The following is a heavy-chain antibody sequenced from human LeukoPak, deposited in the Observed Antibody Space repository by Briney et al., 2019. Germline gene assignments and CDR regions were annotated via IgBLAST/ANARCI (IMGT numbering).Heavy chain of an antibody. V-gene: IGHV3-21*01. CDR2: ISSSSSYI. CDR3: ARRIAAAGGSDY. J-gene: IGHJ4*02. Sequence: GGSLRLSCAASGFTFSSYSMNWVRQAPGEGLEWVSSISSSSSYIYYADSVKGRFTISRDNAKNSLYLQMNSLGAEDTAVYYCARRIAAAGGSDYWGQGTLVTVSS. D-gene: IGHD6-13*01. CDR1: GFTFSSYS.